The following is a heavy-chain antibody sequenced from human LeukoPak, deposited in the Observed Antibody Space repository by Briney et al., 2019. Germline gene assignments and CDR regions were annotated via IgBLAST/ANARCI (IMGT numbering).Heavy chain of an antibody. V-gene: IGHV3-30*18. D-gene: IGHD5-18*01. CDR2: ISYDGSNK. Sequence: GGSLRLSCAASGFTFSSYAMHWVRQAPGKGLEWVAVISYDGSNKYYADSVKGRFTISRDNSKNTLYLQMNTLRAEDTAVYYCAKRGYSYGGGRGPYFDYWGQGTLVTVSS. J-gene: IGHJ4*02. CDR3: AKRGYSYGGGRGPYFDY. CDR1: GFTFSSYA.